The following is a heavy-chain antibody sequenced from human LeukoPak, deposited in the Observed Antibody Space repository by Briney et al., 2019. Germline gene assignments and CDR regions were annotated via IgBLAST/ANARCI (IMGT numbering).Heavy chain of an antibody. CDR1: GFTFSSSA. V-gene: IGHV3-23*01. D-gene: IGHD2-15*01. CDR3: AKQLGYCSDGSCYFPY. Sequence: GGSLRLSCAASGFTFSSSAMSWVRQAPGKGLEWVSAISNNGGYTYYADSVQGRFTISRDNSKSTLFLQMNSLRAEDTAVYYCAKQLGYCSDGSCYFPYWGQGTLVTVSS. J-gene: IGHJ4*02. CDR2: ISNNGGYT.